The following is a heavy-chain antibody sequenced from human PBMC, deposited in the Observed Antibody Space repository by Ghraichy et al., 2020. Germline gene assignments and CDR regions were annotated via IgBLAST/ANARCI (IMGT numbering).Heavy chain of an antibody. D-gene: IGHD1-26*01. V-gene: IGHV3-23*01. CDR1: GFTFSSYA. J-gene: IGHJ4*02. CDR3: AKVFVVGATTGDFDY. Sequence: GESLNISCAASGFTFSSYAMSWVRQAPGKGLEWVSAISGSGGSTYYADSVKGRFTISRDNSKNTLYLQMNSLRAEDTAVYYCAKVFVVGATTGDFDYWGQGTLVTVSS. CDR2: ISGSGGST.